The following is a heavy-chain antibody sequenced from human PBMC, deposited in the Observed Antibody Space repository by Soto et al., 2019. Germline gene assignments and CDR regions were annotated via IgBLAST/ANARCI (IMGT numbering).Heavy chain of an antibody. CDR1: GFSFSSYW. Sequence: EVPLVESGGGLVQPGGSLRLSCAASGFSFSSYWMTWVRQAPGKGLEWVANIRQDGSVKYYMDSLKGRFTISRDNAKSSLYLQMNSLRVEDTAVYYCASKTGLGYWGRGTLVTVSS. J-gene: IGHJ4*02. D-gene: IGHD3-10*01. CDR3: ASKTGLGY. CDR2: IRQDGSVK. V-gene: IGHV3-7*01.